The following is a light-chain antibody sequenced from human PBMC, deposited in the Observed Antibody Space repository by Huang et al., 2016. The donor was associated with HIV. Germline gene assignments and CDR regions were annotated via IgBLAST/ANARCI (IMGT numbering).Light chain of an antibody. Sequence: DIQMTQSPLVMSASVGDRVTITCRANQDIFNYLAWFQQKPGKVPKRLIYGVSSLQSGVPSRFSGSGSGTEFTLTISSLQPEDFATYYCLQHKAFHLPTFGQGTQV. CDR1: QDIFNY. V-gene: IGKV1-17*03. CDR3: LQHKAFHLPT. J-gene: IGKJ1*01. CDR2: GVS.